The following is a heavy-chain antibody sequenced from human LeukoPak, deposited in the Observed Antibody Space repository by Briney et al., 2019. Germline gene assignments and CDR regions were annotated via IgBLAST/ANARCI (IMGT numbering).Heavy chain of an antibody. CDR2: INPNSGGT. J-gene: IGHJ4*02. Sequence: ASVKVSCKXSGYTFTGYYMHWVRQAPGQGLEWMGWINPNSGGTNYAQKFQGRVTMTRDTSISTAYMELNRLRSDDTAVYYCASYPRYSSSPPFDYWGQGTLVTVSS. CDR1: GYTFTGYY. CDR3: ASYPRYSSSPPFDY. D-gene: IGHD6-19*01. V-gene: IGHV1-2*02.